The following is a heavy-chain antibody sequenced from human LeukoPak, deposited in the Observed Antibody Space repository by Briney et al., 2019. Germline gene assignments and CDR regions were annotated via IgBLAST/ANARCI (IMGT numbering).Heavy chain of an antibody. V-gene: IGHV3-21*01. J-gene: IGHJ1*01. CDR3: VRDLLGSGSTTAYLHH. D-gene: IGHD3-10*01. CDR1: GFTFSDYS. CDR2: ISRRSRHV. Sequence: GGSLRLSCAASGFTFSDYSMNWVRQAPGKGLEWVSSISRRSRHVYYAGSVKGRFSISRDDARNSLYLQMNSLRAEDMAVYFCVRDLLGSGSTTAYLHHWGQGTLVTVSS.